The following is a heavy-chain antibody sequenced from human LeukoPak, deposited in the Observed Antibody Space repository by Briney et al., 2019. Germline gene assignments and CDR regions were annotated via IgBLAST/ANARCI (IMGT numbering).Heavy chain of an antibody. V-gene: IGHV3-48*01. CDR3: ARIRDYYDTRGDAFDI. J-gene: IGHJ3*02. CDR1: GFTFSSYS. Sequence: GGSLRLSCAASGFTFSSYSMNWVRQAPGKGLEWVSYISSSSSTIYYADSVKGRFTISRDNAKNSLYLQMNSLRAEDTAVYYCARIRDYYDTRGDAFDIWGQGTMVTVSS. CDR2: ISSSSSTI. D-gene: IGHD3-22*01.